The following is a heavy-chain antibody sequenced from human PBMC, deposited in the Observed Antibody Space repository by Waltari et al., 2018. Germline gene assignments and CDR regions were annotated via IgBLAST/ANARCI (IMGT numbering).Heavy chain of an antibody. Sequence: EVHLVESGGGLVKPGGSLRLSCAASGFTFSSYTMNWVRQAPGKGMGWFSSIASSSSYIYEEDSMKGRCTIARDNAKSSLYLQMSSLRVEDTAVYDCARVVCSGGSCQGGMDVWGQGTTVTVSS. J-gene: IGHJ6*02. D-gene: IGHD2-15*01. CDR2: IASSSSYI. CDR3: ARVVCSGGSCQGGMDV. V-gene: IGHV3-21*01. CDR1: GFTFSSYT.